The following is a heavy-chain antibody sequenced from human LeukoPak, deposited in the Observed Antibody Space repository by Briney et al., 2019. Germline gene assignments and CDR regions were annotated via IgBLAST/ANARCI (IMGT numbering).Heavy chain of an antibody. Sequence: GESLKISCKGSGYSFTSYWIGWVRQMPGKGLEWMGIIYPGDSDTRYSPSFQGQVTISADKSISTAYLQWSSLKASDTAMYYCASSYSSSPTHNWFDPWGQGTLVTVSS. D-gene: IGHD6-6*01. CDR3: ASSYSSSPTHNWFDP. J-gene: IGHJ5*02. CDR1: GYSFTSYW. V-gene: IGHV5-51*01. CDR2: IYPGDSDT.